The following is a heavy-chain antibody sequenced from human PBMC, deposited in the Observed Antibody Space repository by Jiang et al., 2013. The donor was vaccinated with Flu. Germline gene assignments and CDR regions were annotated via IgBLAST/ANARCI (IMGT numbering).Heavy chain of an antibody. Sequence: TLSLTCAVSGGSISSSNWWSWVRQPPGKGLEWIGEIYHSGSTNYNPSLKSRVTISVDKSKNQFSLKLRFVTAADTAVYYCASHYPRGFGELSRYYYYGMDVWGQGTTVTVSS. J-gene: IGHJ6*02. V-gene: IGHV4-4*02. CDR1: GGSISSSNW. D-gene: IGHD3-10*01. CDR2: IYHSGST. CDR3: ASHYPRGFGELSRYYYYGMDV.